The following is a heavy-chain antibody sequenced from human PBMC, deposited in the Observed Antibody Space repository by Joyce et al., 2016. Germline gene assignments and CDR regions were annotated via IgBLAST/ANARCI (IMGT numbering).Heavy chain of an antibody. D-gene: IGHD3-22*01. Sequence: QVHLVQSGAQVKKTGSSVKVSCKGSGGTFSSYAISWVRQAPGQGLEWMGGIIPMLDTPNYAQKMQGRVTISADESTNTVYMELTSLRSEDTAVYYGARGGSTYYPDFDFWGQGTLVTVSS. CDR1: GGTFSSYA. CDR3: ARGGSTYYPDFDF. J-gene: IGHJ4*02. CDR2: IIPMLDTP. V-gene: IGHV1-69*01.